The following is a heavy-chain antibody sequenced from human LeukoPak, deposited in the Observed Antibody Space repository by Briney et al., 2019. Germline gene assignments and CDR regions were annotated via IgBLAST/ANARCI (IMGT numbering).Heavy chain of an antibody. CDR3: ARDSYYDSSGRVFDY. J-gene: IGHJ4*02. CDR1: GYTFTSYG. D-gene: IGHD3-22*01. CDR2: ISAYNGNT. V-gene: IGHV1-18*01. Sequence: SVQVSCKASGYTFTSYGISWVRQAPGQGLEWMGWISAYNGNTNYAQKLQGRVTMTTDTSTSTAYMELRSLRSDDTAVYYCARDSYYDSSGRVFDYWGQGTLVTVSS.